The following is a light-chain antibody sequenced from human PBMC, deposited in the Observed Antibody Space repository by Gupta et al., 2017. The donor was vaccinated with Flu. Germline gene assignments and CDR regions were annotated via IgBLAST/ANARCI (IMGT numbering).Light chain of an antibody. CDR3: QQYLSSPWT. Sequence: ISCKSSQSVLYSSNNKNYLAWYQQKPGQPPKLLIYWASTRDFGVPDRFSGSGSGTDFTLTISSLQAEDVAVYYCQQYLSSPWTFGRGTKGE. J-gene: IGKJ1*01. CDR2: WAS. CDR1: QSVLYSSNNKNY. V-gene: IGKV4-1*01.